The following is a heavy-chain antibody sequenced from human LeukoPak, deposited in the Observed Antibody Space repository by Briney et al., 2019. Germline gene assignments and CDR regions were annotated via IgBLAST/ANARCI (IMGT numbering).Heavy chain of an antibody. J-gene: IGHJ3*02. CDR1: GDSISSYY. CDR2: IYYSGST. Sequence: PSETLSLTCTVSGDSISSYYWSWIRQPPGKGLEWIGYIYYSGSTNYNPSLKSRVTISVDTSKNQFSLKLSSVTAADTAVYYCAREVRWGAFDIWGQGTMVTVSS. V-gene: IGHV4-59*01. D-gene: IGHD4-23*01. CDR3: AREVRWGAFDI.